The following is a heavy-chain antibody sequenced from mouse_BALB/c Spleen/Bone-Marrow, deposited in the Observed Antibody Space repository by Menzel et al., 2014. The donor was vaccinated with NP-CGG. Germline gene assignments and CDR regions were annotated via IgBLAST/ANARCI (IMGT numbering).Heavy chain of an antibody. Sequence: EVQLQQSGPELVKPGASVKISCKTSGYTFSDYTLHWVKQSHGKSLEWIGGVNPNIGGTSYNQEFKGKASLTVNKSSTTAYMELRSLTSDDSAVYYCARGRWYYWGQGTTLTVSS. J-gene: IGHJ2*01. CDR1: GYTFSDYT. CDR2: VNPNIGGT. D-gene: IGHD2-3*01. V-gene: IGHV1-22*01. CDR3: ARGRWYY.